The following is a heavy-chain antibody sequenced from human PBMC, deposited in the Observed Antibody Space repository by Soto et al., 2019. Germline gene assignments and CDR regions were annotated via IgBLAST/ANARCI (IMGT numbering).Heavy chain of an antibody. CDR1: GFTFSNYV. V-gene: IGHV3-23*01. CDR2: ISGSGDNT. Sequence: PGGSLRLSCAASGFTFSNYVMSWVRQAPGKGLEWVSSISGSGDNTYYADSVKGRFTISRDNSKNTLFLQMNSLRAEDTAVYYCAKDVLGNYDFWSGYYLPFDYWGQGTLVTVS. CDR3: AKDVLGNYDFWSGYYLPFDY. J-gene: IGHJ4*02. D-gene: IGHD3-3*01.